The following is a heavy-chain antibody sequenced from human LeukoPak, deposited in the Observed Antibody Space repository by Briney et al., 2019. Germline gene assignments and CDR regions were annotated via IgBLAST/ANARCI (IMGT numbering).Heavy chain of an antibody. V-gene: IGHV4-38-2*02. J-gene: IGHJ4*02. CDR3: ARSNCGGDCYSQNLFDY. CDR2: IYHSGST. Sequence: PSETLSLTCTVSGYSISSGYYWGWIRQPPGKGLEWIGSIYHSGSTYYNPSLKSRVIISVDTSKNQFSLKLSSVTAADTAVYYCARSNCGGDCYSQNLFDYWGQGTLVTVSS. CDR1: GYSISSGYY. D-gene: IGHD2-21*01.